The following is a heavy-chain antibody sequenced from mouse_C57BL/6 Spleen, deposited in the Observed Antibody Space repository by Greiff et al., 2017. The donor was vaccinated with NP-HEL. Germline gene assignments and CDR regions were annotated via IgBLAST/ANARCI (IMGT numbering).Heavy chain of an antibody. Sequence: EVNVVESGGDLVKPGGSLKLSCAASGFTFSSYGMSWVRQTPDKRLEWVATISSGGSYTYYPDSVKGRFTISRDNAKNTLYLQMSSLKSEDTAMYYCARQDYDEAMDYWGQGTSVTVSS. D-gene: IGHD2-4*01. CDR1: GFTFSSYG. V-gene: IGHV5-6*01. CDR3: ARQDYDEAMDY. CDR2: ISSGGSYT. J-gene: IGHJ4*01.